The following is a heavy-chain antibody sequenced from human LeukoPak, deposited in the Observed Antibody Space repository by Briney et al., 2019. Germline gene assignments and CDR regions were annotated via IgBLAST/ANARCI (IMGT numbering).Heavy chain of an antibody. D-gene: IGHD3-3*01. CDR3: TRDLYWVFD. J-gene: IGHJ4*02. V-gene: IGHV3-15*01. CDR2: IRSNNEGGTT. Sequence: PGGSPRLSCAASGFNFNKAWMTWVRQAPGRGLEWVGRIRSNNEGGTTDYAAPVKGRVTISRDDSRQTLYLQMNNLKIEDTAVYYCTRDLYWVFDWGQGTLVTVSS. CDR1: GFNFNKAW.